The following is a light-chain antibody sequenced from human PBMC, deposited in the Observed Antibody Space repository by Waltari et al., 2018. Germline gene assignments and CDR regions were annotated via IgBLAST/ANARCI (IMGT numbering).Light chain of an antibody. Sequence: DIQMTQSPSSPSASVGDTVTITCRASQFISSYLNWYQQKPGKVPKLLIYTASTLQSGVPSRFSGSGSGTDFTLTITSLQPEDFATYYCQQSYGSEWTFGQGTKVEF. J-gene: IGKJ1*01. CDR1: QFISSY. CDR3: QQSYGSEWT. CDR2: TAS. V-gene: IGKV1-39*01.